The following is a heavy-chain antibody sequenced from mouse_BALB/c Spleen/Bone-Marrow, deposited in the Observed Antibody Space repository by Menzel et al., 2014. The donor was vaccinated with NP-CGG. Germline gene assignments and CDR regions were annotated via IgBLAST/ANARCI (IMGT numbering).Heavy chain of an antibody. CDR3: TRSNYGYWFFDV. CDR1: SYTFTSYY. Sequence: QVQLQQPGAELVKPGASVKLPCKASSYTFTSYYMYWVKQRPGQGLEWIGEINPSNGGTNFNEKFKSKATLTVDKSSNTAYVQLSSLTSEDSAVYHCTRSNYGYWFFDVWGAGTPVAVSS. J-gene: IGHJ1*01. V-gene: IGHV1S81*02. D-gene: IGHD1-1*01. CDR2: INPSNGGT.